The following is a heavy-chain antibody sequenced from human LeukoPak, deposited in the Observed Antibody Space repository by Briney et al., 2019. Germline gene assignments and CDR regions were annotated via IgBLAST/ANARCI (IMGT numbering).Heavy chain of an antibody. CDR1: GGSFSGYY. CDR2: IYYSGST. V-gene: IGHV4-59*01. J-gene: IGHJ4*02. D-gene: IGHD3-3*01. Sequence: PSETLSLTCAVYGGSFSGYYWSWIRQPPGKGLEWIGYIYYSGSTNYNPPLKSRVTISVDTSKNQFSLKLSSVTAADTAVYYCARGPPVYDFWSGYSTNTYFDYWGQGTLVTVSS. CDR3: ARGPPVYDFWSGYSTNTYFDY.